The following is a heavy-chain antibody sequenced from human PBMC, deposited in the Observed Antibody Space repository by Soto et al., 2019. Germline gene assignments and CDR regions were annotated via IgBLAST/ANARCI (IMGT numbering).Heavy chain of an antibody. V-gene: IGHV5-51*01. J-gene: IGHJ4*02. CDR1: GFTFTSYW. D-gene: IGHD2-2*01. CDR3: AKHEGYCSTTTCSNFDY. Sequence: GAEVKKPGESLKISCKGSGFTFTSYWIAWVRQMPGKGLEWMGIIYPGDSDSSYSPSFQGQVTISADKSINTAYLHWSSLKASDTAIYYCAKHEGYCSTTTCSNFDYWGQGTLVTVSS. CDR2: IYPGDSDS.